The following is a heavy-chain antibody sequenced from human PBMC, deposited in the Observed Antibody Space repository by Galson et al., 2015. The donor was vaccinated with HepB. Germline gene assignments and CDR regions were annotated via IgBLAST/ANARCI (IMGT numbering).Heavy chain of an antibody. J-gene: IGHJ4*02. V-gene: IGHV3-30*04. CDR2: ISYDGSNK. Sequence: SLRLSCAASGFTFSSYAMHWVRQAPGKGLEWVAVISYDGSNKYYADSVKGRFTISRDNSKNTLYLQMNSLRAEDTAVYYCASPKGDQELSFDYWGQGTLVTVSS. D-gene: IGHD3-16*02. CDR3: ASPKGDQELSFDY. CDR1: GFTFSSYA.